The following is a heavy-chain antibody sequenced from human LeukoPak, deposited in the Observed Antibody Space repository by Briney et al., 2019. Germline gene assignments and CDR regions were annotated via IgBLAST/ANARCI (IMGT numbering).Heavy chain of an antibody. D-gene: IGHD3-16*02. CDR2: ISSSSNYI. J-gene: IGHJ3*02. V-gene: IGHV3-21*01. CDR3: ARDDGDYVWGSYRLGAFDI. CDR1: GFTFSSYW. Sequence: PGGSLRLSCVASGFTFSSYWMTWVHQAPGKGLEWVSSISSSSNYIYYADSVKGRFTISRDNAKNSLYLQMNSLRAEDTAVYYCARDDGDYVWGSYRLGAFDIWGQGTMVTVSS.